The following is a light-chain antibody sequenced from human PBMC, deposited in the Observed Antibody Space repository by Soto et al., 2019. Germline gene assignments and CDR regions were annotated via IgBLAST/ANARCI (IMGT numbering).Light chain of an antibody. J-gene: IGKJ3*01. CDR3: QRYGSSPPFS. Sequence: EIVLTQSPGTLSLSRGERATLSCRASQSVSSDYLAWYQEKPGQAPRLLIYGASSRATGIPDRFSGSGSGTDFTLTISRLEPEDSAVYYCQRYGSSPPFSFGPGTKVDIK. CDR1: QSVSSDY. CDR2: GAS. V-gene: IGKV3-20*01.